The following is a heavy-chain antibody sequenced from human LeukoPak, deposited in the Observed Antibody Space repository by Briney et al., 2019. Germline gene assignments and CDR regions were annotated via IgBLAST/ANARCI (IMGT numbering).Heavy chain of an antibody. D-gene: IGHD5-18*01. Sequence: SETLSLTCTVSGGSMSSYYWSWIRQPPGKGLEWIGYIYYIGSTNYNPSLKSRVTISVDTSKNQFSLKLSSVTAADTAVYYCARDRYSYGISGAFDIWGQGTMVTVSS. J-gene: IGHJ3*02. V-gene: IGHV4-59*01. CDR2: IYYIGST. CDR3: ARDRYSYGISGAFDI. CDR1: GGSMSSYY.